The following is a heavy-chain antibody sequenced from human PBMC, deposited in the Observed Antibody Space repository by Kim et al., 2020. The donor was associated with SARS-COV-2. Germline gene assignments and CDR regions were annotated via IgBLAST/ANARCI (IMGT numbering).Heavy chain of an antibody. CDR1: GFPFSRYW. CDR2: IKQDESEN. J-gene: IGHJ5*02. CDR3: ARVRRSGTTDWFDP. D-gene: IGHD1-1*01. Sequence: GGSLRLSCVASGFPFSRYWMSWVRQAPGKGLEWVANIKQDESENYYVDSVKGRFTISRDNAKNSVYLQMNSLRADDTAVYYCARVRRSGTTDWFDPWGQGTLVTVSS. V-gene: IGHV3-7*03.